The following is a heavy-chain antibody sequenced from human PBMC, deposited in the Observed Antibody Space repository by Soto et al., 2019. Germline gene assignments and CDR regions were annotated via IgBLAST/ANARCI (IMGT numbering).Heavy chain of an antibody. CDR2: IKQDGGEK. Sequence: SGGSLRLSCAASGFTFSNYWMTWVRQAPGKGLEWVANIKQDGGEKYYVDSVKGRFTISRDNAKNSLYLQMNSLRAEDTAVYYCTRDVYGATGWFDPWGQGTLVTVSS. V-gene: IGHV3-7*03. CDR3: TRDVYGATGWFDP. D-gene: IGHD4-17*01. CDR1: GFTFSNYW. J-gene: IGHJ5*02.